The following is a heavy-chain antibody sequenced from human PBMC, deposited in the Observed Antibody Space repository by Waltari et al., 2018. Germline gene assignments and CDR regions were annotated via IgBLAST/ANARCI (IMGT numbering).Heavy chain of an antibody. J-gene: IGHJ4*02. Sequence: EVQLVESGGDLVQPGGSLRLSCVASGLTFSNYWMSWVRQATGKGLEWVADIKGDGSKRYYVDSVKGRFTISRDNTKNSLYLEMNSLRVEDTAVYYCARDKSISGTTWGFDLWGQGTLVTISS. CDR2: IKGDGSKR. D-gene: IGHD1-20*01. V-gene: IGHV3-7*03. CDR3: ARDKSISGTTWGFDL. CDR1: GLTFSNYW.